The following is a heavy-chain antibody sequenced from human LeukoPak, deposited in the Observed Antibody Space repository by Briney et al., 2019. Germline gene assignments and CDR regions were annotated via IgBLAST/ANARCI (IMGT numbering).Heavy chain of an antibody. J-gene: IGHJ4*02. Sequence: PGRSLRLSRAASGFTFDDYAMHWVRQAPGKGLEWVSGISWNSGSIGYADSVKGRFTISRDNAKNSLYLQMNSLRAEDTALYYCAKGTYYYDSSGYYLDYWGQGTLVTVSS. V-gene: IGHV3-9*01. CDR3: AKGTYYYDSSGYYLDY. CDR2: ISWNSGSI. D-gene: IGHD3-22*01. CDR1: GFTFDDYA.